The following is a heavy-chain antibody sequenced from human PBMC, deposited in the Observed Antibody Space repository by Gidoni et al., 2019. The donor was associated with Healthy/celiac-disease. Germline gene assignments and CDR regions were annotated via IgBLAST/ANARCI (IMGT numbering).Heavy chain of an antibody. V-gene: IGHV3-7*03. CDR1: GFTFSSYW. Sequence: EVQLVESGGGLVQPGGALRLSCAASGFTFSSYWMSWVRQAPGKGLEWVANIKQDGSEKYYVDSGKGRFTISRDNAKNSLYLQMNSLRAEDTAVYYCARDALYSSGWYPDYWGQGTLVTVSS. D-gene: IGHD6-19*01. J-gene: IGHJ4*02. CDR2: IKQDGSEK. CDR3: ARDALYSSGWYPDY.